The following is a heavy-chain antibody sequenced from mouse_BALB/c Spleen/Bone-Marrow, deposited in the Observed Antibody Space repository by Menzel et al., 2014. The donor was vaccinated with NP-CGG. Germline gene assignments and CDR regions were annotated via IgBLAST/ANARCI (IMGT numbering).Heavy chain of an antibody. CDR1: GYTFTSYV. J-gene: IGHJ2*01. CDR2: INPYSDGT. V-gene: IGHV1-14*01. Sequence: VQLQQSGPELVKPGASVKMSCKASGYTFTSYVMHWVKQKPGQGLEWIGYINPYSDGTKYNEKFKGKATLTSDKSSSTAYMELSSLTSEDSAVYYCARNFYFDYWGQGTTLTVSS. CDR3: ARNFYFDY.